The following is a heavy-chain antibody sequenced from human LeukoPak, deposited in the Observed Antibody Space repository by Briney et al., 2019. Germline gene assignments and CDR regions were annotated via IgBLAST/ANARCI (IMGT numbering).Heavy chain of an antibody. V-gene: IGHV4-59*01. CDR1: GGSISNYY. CDR2: VTYSGST. J-gene: IGHJ6*02. Sequence: KASETLSLTCTVSGGSISNYYWSWIRQPPGKGLEWIAYVTYSGSTNYNPSLKSRVTISVDTSKNQFSLKLSSVTAADTAVYYCARGRRGDYYCYGMEDVWGQGTTVTVSS. D-gene: IGHD5-12*01. CDR3: ARGRRGDYYCYGMEDV.